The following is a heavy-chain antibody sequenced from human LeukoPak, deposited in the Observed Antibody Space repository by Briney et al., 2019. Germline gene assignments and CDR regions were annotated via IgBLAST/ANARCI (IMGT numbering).Heavy chain of an antibody. J-gene: IGHJ5*02. CDR3: ARRAEAGTSGWFDT. CDR1: GYTFTSYG. D-gene: IGHD6-13*01. CDR2: ISAYNGNS. Sequence: ASVKVSCKASGYTFTSYGISWVRPAPGQGLEWMGSISAYNGNSNYAQKLQGRVTMTTGTSTSTAYMERRSLRSDDTAVYYCARRAEAGTSGWFDTWGQGTLVTVSS. V-gene: IGHV1-18*01.